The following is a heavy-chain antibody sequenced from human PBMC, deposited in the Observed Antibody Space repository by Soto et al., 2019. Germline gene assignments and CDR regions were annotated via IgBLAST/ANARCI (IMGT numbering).Heavy chain of an antibody. V-gene: IGHV3-30-3*01. Sequence: GGPPRFPSAASGCTFRSHATHWVPQAPGKGLELVAVISYDGSNKYYADSVKGRFTISRDNSMNTLYLQMNSLKAEDTAVYYCGRSPRITICGVVTATYGMDVWGQGTTVTVSS. CDR1: GCTFRSHA. CDR3: GRSPRITICGVVTATYGMDV. CDR2: ISYDGSNK. J-gene: IGHJ6*02. D-gene: IGHD3-3*01.